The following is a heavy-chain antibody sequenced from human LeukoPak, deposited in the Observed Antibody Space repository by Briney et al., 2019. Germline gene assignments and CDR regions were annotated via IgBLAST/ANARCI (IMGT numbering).Heavy chain of an antibody. Sequence: SQTLSLTCTVSGGSISSGSYYWSWIRQPAGKGLEWIGRIYTSGSTNYNPSLKSRVTISVDTSKNQFSLKLSSVTAADTAVYYCARDRYYYDSSGFDYWGQGTLVTVSS. CDR3: ARDRYYYDSSGFDY. CDR2: IYTSGST. CDR1: GGSISSGSYY. J-gene: IGHJ4*02. V-gene: IGHV4-61*02. D-gene: IGHD3-22*01.